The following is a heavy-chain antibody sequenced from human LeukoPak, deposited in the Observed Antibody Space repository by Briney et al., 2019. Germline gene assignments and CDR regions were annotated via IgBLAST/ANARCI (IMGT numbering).Heavy chain of an antibody. V-gene: IGHV3-23*01. D-gene: IGHD6-19*01. J-gene: IGHJ5*02. CDR2: ISGSGSST. CDR1: GFTFSTYA. Sequence: GGSQRLSCAASGFTFSTYAMSWVRQAPGKGLEWVSGISGSGSSTSYGDSVKGRFTISRDNSKNTLYLQMNSLSPEDTAVYYCAKDRNGWSLNWFDPWGQGTLVTVSS. CDR3: AKDRNGWSLNWFDP.